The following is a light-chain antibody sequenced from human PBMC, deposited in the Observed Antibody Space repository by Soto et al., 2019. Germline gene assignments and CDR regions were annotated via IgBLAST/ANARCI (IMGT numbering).Light chain of an antibody. CDR3: QQYNNWPLT. Sequence: EIVMMQSPATLSVSPGERVTLSCRASQSVRSNLAWYQQKPGQAPRLLISGASTRATGIPAKFSGSGSGTEFTLSISSLQSEDFAVYYCQQYNNWPLTFGQGTKVEIK. J-gene: IGKJ1*01. CDR2: GAS. CDR1: QSVRSN. V-gene: IGKV3-15*01.